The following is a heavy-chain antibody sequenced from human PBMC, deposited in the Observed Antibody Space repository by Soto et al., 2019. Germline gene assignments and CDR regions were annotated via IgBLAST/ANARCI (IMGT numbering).Heavy chain of an antibody. CDR2: ISYDGSNK. J-gene: IGHJ6*02. CDR1: GFTFSSYA. Sequence: QVQLVESGGRVVQPGRSLRLSCAASGFTFSSYAMHWVRQAPGKGLEWVAVISYDGSNKYYADSVKGRFTISRDNSKNTLYLQMNSLRAEDTAVYYCAREGLDFGVVSGSGMDVWGQGTTVTVSS. D-gene: IGHD3-3*01. CDR3: AREGLDFGVVSGSGMDV. V-gene: IGHV3-30-3*01.